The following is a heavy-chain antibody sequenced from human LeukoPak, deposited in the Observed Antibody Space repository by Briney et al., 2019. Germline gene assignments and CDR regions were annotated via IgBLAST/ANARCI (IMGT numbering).Heavy chain of an antibody. V-gene: IGHV5-51*01. CDR1: GNSFTSYW. Sequence: GESLKIPCKGFGNSFTSYWIGWVRQMPGEGLEWMGIIYPCDSDTRYSPSFQGQVTISADKSISTAYLQWSSLKASDTAMYYCARSWTRTDAVDIWGQGTMVTVSS. CDR3: ARSWTRTDAVDI. J-gene: IGHJ3*02. D-gene: IGHD3/OR15-3a*01. CDR2: IYPCDSDT.